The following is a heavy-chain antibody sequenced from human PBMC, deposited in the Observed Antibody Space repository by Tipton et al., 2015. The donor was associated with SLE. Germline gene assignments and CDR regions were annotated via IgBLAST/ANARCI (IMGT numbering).Heavy chain of an antibody. CDR1: GYSITNGYY. CDR2: IYYSGST. CDR3: ARQAAISSSWGWYFDL. Sequence: TLSLTCTVSGYSITNGYYWGWIRQPPGKGLEWIGSIYYSGSTYYNPSLKSRVTVSVDTSKSQFSLKLSSVTAADTAVYYCARQAAISSSWGWYFDLWGRGTLVTVSS. J-gene: IGHJ2*01. D-gene: IGHD6-13*01. V-gene: IGHV4-38-2*02.